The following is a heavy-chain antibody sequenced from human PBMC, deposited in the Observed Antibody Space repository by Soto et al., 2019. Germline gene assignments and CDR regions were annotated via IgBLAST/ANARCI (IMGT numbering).Heavy chain of an antibody. J-gene: IGHJ6*02. D-gene: IGHD3-16*01. CDR2: INGYNGNT. CDR1: GYTFTSYG. V-gene: IGHV1-18*01. Sequence: QVQLVQSGAGVKKPGASVKVSCKASGYTFTSYGISWVRQAPGQGLEWMGWINGYNGNTNHAQKLQGRVTMSTDTSTSTAYMELRSLRSDDSAVYYCARMGDVPYYYYGMDVWGQGTTVTVSS. CDR3: ARMGDVPYYYYGMDV.